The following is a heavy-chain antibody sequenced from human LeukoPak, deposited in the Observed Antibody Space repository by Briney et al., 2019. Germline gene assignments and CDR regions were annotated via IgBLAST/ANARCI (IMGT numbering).Heavy chain of an antibody. D-gene: IGHD1-1*01. CDR2: INPSGGST. CDR1: GYTFTSYY. Sequence: ASVKVSCKASGYTFTSYYMHWVRQAPGQGLEWMGIINPSGGSTSYAQKFQGRVTMTRDTSISTAYMELSRLRSDDTAVYYCARASNWNDMAYFDYWGQGTLVTVSS. J-gene: IGHJ4*02. CDR3: ARASNWNDMAYFDY. V-gene: IGHV1-46*01.